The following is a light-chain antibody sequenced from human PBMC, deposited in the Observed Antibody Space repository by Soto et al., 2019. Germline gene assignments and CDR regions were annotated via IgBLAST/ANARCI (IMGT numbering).Light chain of an antibody. CDR3: SLFTSSNTDV. J-gene: IGLJ1*01. Sequence: QSALTQPASVSGSPGQSITISCTGTSSDVGAYKYVSWYQQHPGKAPKLMIYEVSNRPSGISNRFSGSKSGNTASLTISGLQAEDEAEYYCSLFTSSNTDVFGTGTKLTVL. V-gene: IGLV2-14*01. CDR1: SSDVGAYKY. CDR2: EVS.